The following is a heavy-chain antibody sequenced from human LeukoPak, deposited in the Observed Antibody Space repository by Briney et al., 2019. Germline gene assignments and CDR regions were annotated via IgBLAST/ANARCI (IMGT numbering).Heavy chain of an antibody. CDR1: GYTFTVYY. J-gene: IGHJ4*02. CDR3: ARSSYDSSLRIDDF. D-gene: IGHD3-22*01. Sequence: ASVKVSCKASGYTFTVYYMHWVRQAPGQGLEWMGWINPYSGDTNYAQKFQGRVTMTRDTSISTAYMELSRLRSDDTAVYYCARSSYDSSLRIDDFWGQGTLVTVSS. CDR2: INPYSGDT. V-gene: IGHV1-2*02.